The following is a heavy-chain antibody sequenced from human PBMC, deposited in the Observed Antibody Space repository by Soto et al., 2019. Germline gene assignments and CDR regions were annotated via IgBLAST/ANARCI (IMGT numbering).Heavy chain of an antibody. Sequence: PGGSLRLSCAASGFTFSSYAMTWVRQAPGKGLEWVSSISGSGDYTYFADSVKGRFTISRDNSKDTLYLQMNSLRAEDTAVYYCARRGSGSYYDYWGQGTLVTVSS. CDR2: ISGSGDYT. J-gene: IGHJ4*02. V-gene: IGHV3-23*01. CDR1: GFTFSSYA. CDR3: ARRGSGSYYDY. D-gene: IGHD1-26*01.